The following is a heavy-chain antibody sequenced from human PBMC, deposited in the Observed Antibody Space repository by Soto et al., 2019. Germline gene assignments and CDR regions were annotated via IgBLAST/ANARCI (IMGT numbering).Heavy chain of an antibody. Sequence: SGPTLVNPXQTLTLTCTFSGFSLTTSGMRVSWIRQSPGKALEWLARIDWDDDKFYSTSLRTRLTVSKDTSKSQVVLTMTNMDPVDTGTYYCARMGTSYYYYALDVWGQGTTVTVSS. D-gene: IGHD1-1*01. CDR3: ARMGTSYYYYALDV. CDR2: IDWDDDK. V-gene: IGHV2-70*04. J-gene: IGHJ6*02. CDR1: GFSLTTSGMR.